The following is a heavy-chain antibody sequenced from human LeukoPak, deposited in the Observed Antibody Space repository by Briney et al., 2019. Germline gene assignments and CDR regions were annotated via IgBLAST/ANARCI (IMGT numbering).Heavy chain of an antibody. V-gene: IGHV3-48*03. J-gene: IGHJ6*03. CDR3: ARDGSSGWPPPYYYYYMDV. Sequence: PGGSLRLSCAASGFTFSSYEMKWVRQAPGKGLEWVSYISSSGSTIYYADSVKGRFTISRDNAKNSLYLQMNSLRAEDTAVYYCARDGSSGWPPPYYYYYMDVWGKGTTVTVSS. CDR2: ISSSGSTI. CDR1: GFTFSSYE. D-gene: IGHD6-19*01.